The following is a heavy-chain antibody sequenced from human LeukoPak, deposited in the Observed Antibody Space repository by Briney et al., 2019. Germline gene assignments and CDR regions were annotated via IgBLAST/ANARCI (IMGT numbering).Heavy chain of an antibody. CDR3: ARDRQLERRGLDY. J-gene: IGHJ4*02. V-gene: IGHV4-59*01. Sequence: PSETVSVTCLVCGDFMSNYYWSWLRQPPGKGLEWIGFVYYSGSTKYNPSLKSRVTITIHTSKNQSSLKLSSVTPADTAVYYCARDRQLERRGLDYWGEGALVTVSS. CDR1: GDFMSNYY. D-gene: IGHD1-1*01. CDR2: VYYSGST.